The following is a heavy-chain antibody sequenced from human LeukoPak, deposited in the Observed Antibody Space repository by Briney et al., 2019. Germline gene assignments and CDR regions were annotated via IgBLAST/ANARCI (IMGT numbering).Heavy chain of an antibody. CDR2: IASDGNST. D-gene: IGHD4-23*01. Sequence: GGSLRLSCAASGFTFSSYWMNWVRQAPGKGLVWVSRIASDGNSTTYADSVKGRFSISRDNAKNTLYLQMNSLRVEGTAVYYCARGRPHGNDYWGQGTLVTVSS. CDR1: GFTFSSYW. V-gene: IGHV3-74*01. J-gene: IGHJ4*02. CDR3: ARGRPHGNDY.